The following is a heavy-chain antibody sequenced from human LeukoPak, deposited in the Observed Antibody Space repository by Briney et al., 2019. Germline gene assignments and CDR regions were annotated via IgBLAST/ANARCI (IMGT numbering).Heavy chain of an antibody. CDR3: ATLGRYYYYMDV. CDR2: FDPEDGET. Sequence: ASVKVSCKVSGYTLTELSMHWVRQAPGKGLEWMGGFDPEDGETIYAQKFQGRVTMTEDTSTDTAYMELSSLRSEDTAVYYCATLGRYYYYMDVWGKGTTVTVSS. V-gene: IGHV1-24*01. CDR1: GYTLTELS. J-gene: IGHJ6*03.